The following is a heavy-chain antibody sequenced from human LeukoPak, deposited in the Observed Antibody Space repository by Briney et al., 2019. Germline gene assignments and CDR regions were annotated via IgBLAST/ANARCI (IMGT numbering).Heavy chain of an antibody. CDR2: IKQDGSEK. D-gene: IGHD2-15*01. CDR1: GFTFSSYW. Sequence: GGSLRLSCAASGFTFSSYWMSWVRQAPGKGLEWVANIKQDGSEKYYVDSVKGRFTISRDNAKNSLYLQMNSLRAEDTAAYYCARDIVVVVALMDVWGKGTTVTVSS. CDR3: ARDIVVVVALMDV. V-gene: IGHV3-7*01. J-gene: IGHJ6*03.